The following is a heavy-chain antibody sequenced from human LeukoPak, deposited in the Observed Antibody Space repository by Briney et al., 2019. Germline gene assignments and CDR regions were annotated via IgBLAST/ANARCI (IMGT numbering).Heavy chain of an antibody. CDR2: IYYSGST. CDR1: GGSISSGGYY. CDR3: ARGYYDSSGYSRFDY. D-gene: IGHD3-22*01. V-gene: IGHV4-31*03. J-gene: IGHJ4*02. Sequence: SQTLSLTCTVSGGSISSGGYYWSWIRQHPGKGLEWIGYIYYSGSTYYNPSLKNRVTISVDTSKNQFSLKLSSVTAADTAVYYCARGYYDSSGYSRFDYWGQGTLVTVSS.